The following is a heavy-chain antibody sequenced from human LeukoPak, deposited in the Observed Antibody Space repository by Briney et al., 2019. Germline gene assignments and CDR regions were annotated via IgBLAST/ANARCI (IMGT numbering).Heavy chain of an antibody. CDR2: INPNSGGT. Sequence: ASVKVSCKASGYTFTGYYMHWVRQAPGQELEWMGWINPNSGGTNYAQKFQGRVTTTRDTSISTAYMELSRLRSDDTAVYYCARGGYSSSWNFYYMDVWGKGTTVTISS. CDR3: ARGGYSSSWNFYYMDV. D-gene: IGHD6-13*01. V-gene: IGHV1-2*02. CDR1: GYTFTGYY. J-gene: IGHJ6*03.